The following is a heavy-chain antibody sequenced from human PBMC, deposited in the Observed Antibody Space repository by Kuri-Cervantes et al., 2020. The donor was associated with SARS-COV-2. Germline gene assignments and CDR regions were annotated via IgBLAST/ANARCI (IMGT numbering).Heavy chain of an antibody. J-gene: IGHJ3*02. CDR3: ARSGPGAISREDGALDI. CDR2: ITPFNGNT. CDR1: GDTFTYRS. Sequence: SVKVSCKASGDTFTYRSLHWVRQAPGQAPEWMGWITPFNGNTKYAQKFQDRVTITGDRSMNTAYMELSSLRSEDTAMYYCARSGPGAISREDGALDIWGQGTMVTVSS. D-gene: IGHD4/OR15-4a*01. V-gene: IGHV1-45*02.